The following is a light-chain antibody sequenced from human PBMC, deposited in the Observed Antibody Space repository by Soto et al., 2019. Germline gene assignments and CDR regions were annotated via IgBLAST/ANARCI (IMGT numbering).Light chain of an antibody. Sequence: DIQMTQSPSSLSASVGDRVTIACRASQGISSYLAWYQQKPGKAPKLLIYAASTLQSGVPSRFSGSGSGTDFTLTISSLQPDDFATYYCLQDYNYPRTFGQGTKVDIK. J-gene: IGKJ1*01. CDR3: LQDYNYPRT. V-gene: IGKV1-9*01. CDR2: AAS. CDR1: QGISSY.